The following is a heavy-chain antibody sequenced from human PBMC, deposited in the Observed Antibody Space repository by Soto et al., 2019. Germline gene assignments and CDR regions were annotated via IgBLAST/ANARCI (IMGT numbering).Heavy chain of an antibody. CDR1: GYTFPNYG. CDR3: ARDLDGSGAYYTGF. V-gene: IGHV1-18*01. J-gene: IGHJ4*02. Sequence: QVQLVQSGAEVKKPGASVKVSCKASGYTFPNYGITWVRQAPGQGLEWMGWISAYKTNIKYAQKFQGRVTLTTDTSTSTAYMELRSLRSDDTAIYYCARDLDGSGAYYTGFWGQGTLVTVSS. D-gene: IGHD3-10*01. CDR2: ISAYKTNI.